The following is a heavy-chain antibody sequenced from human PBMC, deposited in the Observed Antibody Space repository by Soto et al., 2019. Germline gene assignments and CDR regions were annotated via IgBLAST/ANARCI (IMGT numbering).Heavy chain of an antibody. D-gene: IGHD6-19*01. Sequence: GASVKVSCKASGYTFTSYGISWVRQAPGQGLEWMGWISAYNGNTNYAQKLQGRVTMTTDTSTSTAYMELRSLRSDDTAVYYCARVGSSGWSDYYYGMDVWGQGTTVTVS. CDR2: ISAYNGNT. CDR1: GYTFTSYG. V-gene: IGHV1-18*04. CDR3: ARVGSSGWSDYYYGMDV. J-gene: IGHJ6*02.